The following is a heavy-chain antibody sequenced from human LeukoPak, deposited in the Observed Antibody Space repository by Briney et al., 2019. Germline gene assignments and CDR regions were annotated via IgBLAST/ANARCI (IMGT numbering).Heavy chain of an antibody. J-gene: IGHJ6*03. D-gene: IGHD3-22*01. CDR3: AKELYYYDSSGYDSGAYYYYYMDV. V-gene: IGHV3-30*02. CDR1: GFTFSSYG. Sequence: GGSLRLSCAASGFTFSSYGMHWVRQAPGKGLEWVAFIRYDGSNKYYADSVKGRFTISRDNSKNTLYLQMNSLRAEDTAVYYCAKELYYYDSSGYDSGAYYYYYMDVWGKGTTVTISS. CDR2: IRYDGSNK.